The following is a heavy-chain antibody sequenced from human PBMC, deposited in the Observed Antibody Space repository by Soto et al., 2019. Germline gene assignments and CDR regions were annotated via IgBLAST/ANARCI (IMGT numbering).Heavy chain of an antibody. CDR1: GFTFSSYG. CDR3: VKERYAQLWLEDYGMDV. CDR2: ISYDGTDK. V-gene: IGHV3-30*18. D-gene: IGHD5-18*01. Sequence: QAQLVESGGGVVQPGRSLRLSCAASGFTFSSYGIHWVRQAPGKGLEWVALISYDGTDKYYADSVKGRFTISRDNSKNTLYLQMSSLGPEDTAVYYCVKERYAQLWLEDYGMDVWGQGTTVTV. J-gene: IGHJ6*02.